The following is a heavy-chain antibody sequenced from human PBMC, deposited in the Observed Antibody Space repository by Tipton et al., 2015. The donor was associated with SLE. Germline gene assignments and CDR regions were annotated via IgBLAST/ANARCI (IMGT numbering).Heavy chain of an antibody. D-gene: IGHD1-26*01. CDR1: GGSISSHY. J-gene: IGHJ4*02. Sequence: LRLSCTVSGGSISSHYWSWIRQPPGKGLEWIGYIYYSGSTNYNPSLKSRVTISVDTSKNQFSLKLSSVTAADTAVYYCARHSRGRGGATPFDYWGQGTLVTVFS. V-gene: IGHV4-59*11. CDR3: ARHSRGRGGATPFDY. CDR2: IYYSGST.